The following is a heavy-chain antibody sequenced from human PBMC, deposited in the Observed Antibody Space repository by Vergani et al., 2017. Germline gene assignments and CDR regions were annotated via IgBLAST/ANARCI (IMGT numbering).Heavy chain of an antibody. CDR3: ARFSSCFVS. V-gene: IGHV4-61*02. D-gene: IGHD2-21*01. CDR2: IYNTGDT. Sequence: QVQLKESGPGLVGPSETLSLTCTVSGGPFSGGSHYWSWNRQSAGKGLEWIGRIYNTGDTNYDPSLRTRVTMSVDTSKNQFSLKLASVTAADTAIYYCARFSSCFVSWGPGTPVTVSS. CDR1: GGPFSGGSHY. J-gene: IGHJ4*02.